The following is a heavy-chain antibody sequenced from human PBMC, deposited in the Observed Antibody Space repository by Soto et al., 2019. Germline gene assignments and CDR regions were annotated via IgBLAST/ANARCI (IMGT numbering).Heavy chain of an antibody. CDR2: ISAYNGNT. CDR3: AREIHGSSWYGGDYFDY. D-gene: IGHD6-13*01. V-gene: IGHV1-18*01. Sequence: QVQLVQSGAEVKKPGASVKVSCKASGYTFTSYGISWVRQAPGQGLEWMGWISAYNGNTNYAQKLEGRDTMTTDTSTSTAYMELRSLRSDDTAVYYCAREIHGSSWYGGDYFDYWGQGTLITVSS. CDR1: GYTFTSYG. J-gene: IGHJ4*02.